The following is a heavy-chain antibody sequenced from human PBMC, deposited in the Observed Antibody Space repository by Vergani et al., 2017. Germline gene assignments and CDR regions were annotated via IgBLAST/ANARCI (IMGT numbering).Heavy chain of an antibody. D-gene: IGHD6-13*01. J-gene: IGHJ6*02. V-gene: IGHV4-61*02. CDR3: ARDPLYSTTWPFLLLAMYV. CDR1: GGSISSGSYY. CDR2: FYTGGGS. Sequence: QVQLQESGPGLVRPSQTLSLTCTVSGGSISSGSYYWSWLRQPAGKGLEWIGRFYTGGGSSYNPSLKSRVNISVDTSKNQFSLQLSSVTAADTAVYYCARDPLYSTTWPFLLLAMYVWVQGTTVTVSS.